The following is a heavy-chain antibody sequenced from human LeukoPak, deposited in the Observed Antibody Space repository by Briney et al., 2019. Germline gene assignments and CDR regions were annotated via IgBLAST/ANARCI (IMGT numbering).Heavy chain of an antibody. CDR1: GFTFSCYA. V-gene: IGHV3-30*04. J-gene: IGHJ6*02. D-gene: IGHD4-11*01. CDR3: AGAVTTFGYYYYGMDV. Sequence: PGRSLRLSCAASGFTFSCYAMHWVRQAPGKGLEWVAVISYDGSNKYYADSVKGRFTISRDNSKNTLYLQMNSLRAEDTAVYYCAGAVTTFGYYYYGMDVWGQGTTVTVSS. CDR2: ISYDGSNK.